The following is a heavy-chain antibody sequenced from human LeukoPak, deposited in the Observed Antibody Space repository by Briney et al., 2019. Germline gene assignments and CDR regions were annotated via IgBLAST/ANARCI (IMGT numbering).Heavy chain of an antibody. CDR1: GGSISTYY. CDR2: IYTSGST. V-gene: IGHV4-4*07. CDR3: ATDGPSGSYDY. D-gene: IGHD1-26*01. J-gene: IGHJ4*02. Sequence: SETLSLTCTVSGGSISTYYWSWIRQPAGKGLEWIGRIYTSGSTNNNPSLKSRVTMSVDTSKNQLSLKLGSVTAADTAVYYCATDGPSGSYDYWGQGTLVTVSS.